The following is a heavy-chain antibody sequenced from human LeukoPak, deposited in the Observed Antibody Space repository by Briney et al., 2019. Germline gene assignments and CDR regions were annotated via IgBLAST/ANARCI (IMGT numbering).Heavy chain of an antibody. Sequence: SVKVSCKASGGTFSSYAISWVRQAPGQGLEWMGGIIPIFGTANYAQKFQGGVTITTDESTSTAYMELSSLRSEDTAVCYCARGLQNYGGIEGDAFDIWGQGTMVTVSS. CDR2: IIPIFGTA. V-gene: IGHV1-69*05. J-gene: IGHJ3*02. CDR1: GGTFSSYA. CDR3: ARGLQNYGGIEGDAFDI. D-gene: IGHD2-21*01.